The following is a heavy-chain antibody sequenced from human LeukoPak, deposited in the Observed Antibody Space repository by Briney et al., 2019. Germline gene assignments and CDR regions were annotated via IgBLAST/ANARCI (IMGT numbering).Heavy chain of an antibody. D-gene: IGHD6-19*01. V-gene: IGHV3-74*01. CDR3: ARGRGTSSGWDHYFDY. J-gene: IGHJ4*02. Sequence: GGSLRLSCAASGFTFSSYWMHWVRQAPGKGLVWVSRINSDGSSTSYADSVKGLFTISRDNAENTMYLQMNSLRAEATAVYYCARGRGTSSGWDHYFDYWGQGTLVTVSS. CDR1: GFTFSSYW. CDR2: INSDGSST.